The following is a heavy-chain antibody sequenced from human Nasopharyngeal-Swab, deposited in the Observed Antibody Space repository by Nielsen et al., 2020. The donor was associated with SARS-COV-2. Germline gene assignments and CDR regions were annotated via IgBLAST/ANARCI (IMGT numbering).Heavy chain of an antibody. V-gene: IGHV5-51*01. CDR3: VRPEGVATSFKYYFQYGMDV. CDR2: IYPRDSDT. Sequence: KVSCKGSGYSFTSYWIAWVCQMPGKGLEWMGIIYPRDSDTRYNPSFQGQVTISADKSISTAYLQWSSLKASDTAMYYCVRPEGVATSFKYYFQYGMDVWGQGTMVTVPS. CDR1: GYSFTSYW. J-gene: IGHJ6*02. D-gene: IGHD5-12*01.